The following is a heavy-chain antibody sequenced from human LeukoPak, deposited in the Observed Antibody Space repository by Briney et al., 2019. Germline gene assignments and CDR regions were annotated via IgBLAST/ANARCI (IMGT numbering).Heavy chain of an antibody. V-gene: IGHV3-21*01. CDR2: ISSSSSYI. D-gene: IGHD1-26*01. CDR3: ARGSYVGSFDY. J-gene: IGHJ4*02. Sequence: GGSLRLSCAASGFTFCSYSMNWFRQAPGKGLEWVSSISSSSSYIYYADSVKGRFTISRDNAKNSLYLQMNSLRAEDTAVYYCARGSYVGSFDYWGQGTLVTVSS. CDR1: GFTFCSYS.